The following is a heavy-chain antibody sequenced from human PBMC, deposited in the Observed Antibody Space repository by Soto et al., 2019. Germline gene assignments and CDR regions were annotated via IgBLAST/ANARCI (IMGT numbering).Heavy chain of an antibody. CDR1: GFTFSSYA. CDR2: ISGSGGST. CDR3: AKEDSYDILTGYYSKENWFDP. J-gene: IGHJ5*02. D-gene: IGHD3-9*01. Sequence: VGSLRLSCAASGFTFSSYAMSWVRQAPGKGLEWVSAISGSGGSTYYADSVKGRFTISRDNSKNTLYLQMNSLRAEDTAVYYCAKEDSYDILTGYYSKENWFDPWGQGTLVTVSS. V-gene: IGHV3-23*01.